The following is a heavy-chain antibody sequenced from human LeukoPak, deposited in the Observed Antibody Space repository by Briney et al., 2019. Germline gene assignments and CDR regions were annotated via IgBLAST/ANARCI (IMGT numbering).Heavy chain of an antibody. CDR2: IYSGGGT. CDR1: GFTVSTNY. Sequence: GGSLRLSCAASGFTVSTNYMSWVRQAPGKGLEWVTLIYSGGGTYYADSVKGRFTISRDIRTNTLCLQMNSLRVEDTAVYYCARDPRGTNWFDPWGQGTLVTVSS. V-gene: IGHV3-66*01. J-gene: IGHJ5*02. D-gene: IGHD1-1*01. CDR3: ARDPRGTNWFDP.